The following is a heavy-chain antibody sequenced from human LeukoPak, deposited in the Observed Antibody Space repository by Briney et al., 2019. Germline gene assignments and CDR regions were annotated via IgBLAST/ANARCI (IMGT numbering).Heavy chain of an antibody. J-gene: IGHJ4*02. V-gene: IGHV3-33*08. CDR2: IRYDRGNK. Sequence: GRSLRLSCAASGFTFSSYGMSWVRQAPGKGLGWVGFIRYDRGNKYYAHSVKGRFTISRDNSKNTLYLQMNSLRAEDTAVYYCARDRGMVRGPLKAWGQGTLVTVSS. D-gene: IGHD3-10*01. CDR3: ARDRGMVRGPLKA. CDR1: GFTFSSYG.